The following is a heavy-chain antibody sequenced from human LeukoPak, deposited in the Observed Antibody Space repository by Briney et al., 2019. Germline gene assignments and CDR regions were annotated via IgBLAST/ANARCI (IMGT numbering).Heavy chain of an antibody. CDR2: IHYSGLT. D-gene: IGHD1-7*01. J-gene: IGHJ4*02. Sequence: SETLSFTCTVSGGSVNGYYWNWIRQPPGKGLKWIGFIHYSGLTVYSPSLQSRVTMSVDTSRNQFSLDLSSVTAADTALYYCARDPPEDEWNSLDSWGQGILVTVSS. CDR3: ARDPPEDEWNSLDS. CDR1: GGSVNGYY. V-gene: IGHV4-59*02.